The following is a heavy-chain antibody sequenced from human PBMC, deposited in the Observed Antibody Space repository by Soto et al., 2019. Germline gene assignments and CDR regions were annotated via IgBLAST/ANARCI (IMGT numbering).Heavy chain of an antibody. J-gene: IGHJ4*02. V-gene: IGHV3-21*01. CDR2: ILGSGTHT. D-gene: IGHD2-21*02. CDR1: GFTFSSFT. CDR3: ARDPTAGDY. Sequence: EVQLVESGGGLVKPGGSLRLSCAASGFTFSSFTMNWVRQAPGKGLEWVSSILGSGTHTFYTDSVKGRFTISRDNAKNXLYXQMSDMRAEDTAVYYCARDPTAGDYWGQGTLVTVSS.